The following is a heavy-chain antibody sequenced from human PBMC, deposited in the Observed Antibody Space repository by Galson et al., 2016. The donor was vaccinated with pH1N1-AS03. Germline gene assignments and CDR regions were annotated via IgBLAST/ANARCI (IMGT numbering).Heavy chain of an antibody. V-gene: IGHV3-74*01. CDR2: INGDATTT. D-gene: IGHD6-19*01. Sequence: SLRLSCAASGFSFSTYWMYWVRQAPGKGLVRLARINGDATTTNYADSVRGRFTISRDNAKNTLHLQMNSLRVEDTANYFCAKEVGSSGWFDACDLWGQGTLVTVSS. CDR3: AKEVGSSGWFDACDL. CDR1: GFSFSTYW. J-gene: IGHJ3*01.